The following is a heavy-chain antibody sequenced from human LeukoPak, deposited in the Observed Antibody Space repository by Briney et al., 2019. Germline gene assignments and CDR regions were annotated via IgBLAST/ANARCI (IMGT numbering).Heavy chain of an antibody. CDR2: IRYDGSNK. Sequence: GGSLRLSCAASGFTFSSYGMHWVRQAPGKGLEWVAFIRYDGSNKYYADSVKGRLTISRDNSKNTLYLQMNSLRAEDTAVYYCAKGPLRWPVDYFDYWGQGTLVTVSS. CDR1: GFTFSSYG. J-gene: IGHJ4*02. D-gene: IGHD4-23*01. V-gene: IGHV3-30*02. CDR3: AKGPLRWPVDYFDY.